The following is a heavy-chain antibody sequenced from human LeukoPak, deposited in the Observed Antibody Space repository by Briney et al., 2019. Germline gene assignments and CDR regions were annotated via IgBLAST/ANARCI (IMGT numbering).Heavy chain of an antibody. J-gene: IGHJ4*02. D-gene: IGHD3-9*01. V-gene: IGHV4-39*01. CDR3: ARRNYVILTGFDY. Sequence: SGTLSLTCTVSGGSISSSSYYWGWIRQPPGKGLEWIGSIYYSGSTYYNPSLKSRVTISVDTSKNQFSLKLSSVTAADTAVYYCARRNYVILTGFDYWGQGTLVTASS. CDR1: GGSISSSSYY. CDR2: IYYSGST.